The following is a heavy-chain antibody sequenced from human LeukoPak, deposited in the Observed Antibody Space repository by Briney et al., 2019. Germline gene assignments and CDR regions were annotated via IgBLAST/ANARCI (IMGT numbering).Heavy chain of an antibody. CDR3: ARGGLQLVARVDY. V-gene: IGHV1-46*01. D-gene: IGHD5-12*01. Sequence: ASVKVSCKSSGYTFTNYYVHWVRPPPGQGLEWMGIINPSAGSTSYAQKFQGRVTMTRDTSTSTVYMELSSLRSEDTAVYYCARGGLQLVARVDYWGQGTLVTVSS. CDR1: GYTFTNYY. J-gene: IGHJ4*02. CDR2: INPSAGST.